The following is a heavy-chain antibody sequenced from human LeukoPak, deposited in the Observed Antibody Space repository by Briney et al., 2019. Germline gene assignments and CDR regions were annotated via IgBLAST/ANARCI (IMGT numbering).Heavy chain of an antibody. CDR1: GYTFTSYG. CDR2: ISAYNGNT. V-gene: IGHV1-18*01. D-gene: IGHD2-2*01. CDR3: AREGYCSSTSCWPLDY. J-gene: IGHJ4*02. Sequence: ASVKVSCKASGYTFTSYGISWVRQAPGQGLEWMGWISAYNGNTNSAQKLQGRVTMTTDTSTSTAYMELRSLRSDDTAVYYCAREGYCSSTSCWPLDYWGQGTLVTVSS.